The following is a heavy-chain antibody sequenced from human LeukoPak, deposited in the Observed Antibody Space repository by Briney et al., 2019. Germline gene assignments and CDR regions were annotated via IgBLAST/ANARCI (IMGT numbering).Heavy chain of an antibody. J-gene: IGHJ6*02. CDR2: IKQDGSEK. V-gene: IGHV3-7*01. Sequence: GGSLRLSCAASGFTFSSYWMSWVRQAPGKGLEWVANIKQDGSEKYYVDSVKGRFTISRDNAKNSLYLQMNSLRAEDTAVYYCARGCSSTSCYGTDVWGQGTTVTVSS. D-gene: IGHD2-2*01. CDR1: GFTFSSYW. CDR3: ARGCSSTSCYGTDV.